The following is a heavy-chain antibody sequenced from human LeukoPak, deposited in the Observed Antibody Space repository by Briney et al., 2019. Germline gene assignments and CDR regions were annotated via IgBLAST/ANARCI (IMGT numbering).Heavy chain of an antibody. V-gene: IGHV4-39*07. J-gene: IGHJ6*03. CDR2: IYYSGST. Sequence: SETLSLTCTVSGGSISSSSYYWGWIRQPPGKGLEWIGSIYYSGSTYYNPSLKSRVTISVDTSKNQFSLELTSVTAADAAVYFCARGNSNSFEYLYYMDVWGNGTTVTVSS. CDR1: GGSISSSSYY. CDR3: ARGNSNSFEYLYYMDV. D-gene: IGHD4-11*01.